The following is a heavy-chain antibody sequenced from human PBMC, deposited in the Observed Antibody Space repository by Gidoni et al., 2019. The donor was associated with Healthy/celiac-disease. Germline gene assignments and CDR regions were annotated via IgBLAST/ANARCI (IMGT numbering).Heavy chain of an antibody. D-gene: IGHD3-10*01. V-gene: IGHV3-21*01. J-gene: IGHJ3*02. CDR3: ARVGDFDAFDI. CDR2: ISSSSSYI. CDR1: GFTFSSYI. Sequence: EVQLVESVVGLVKPGGSLSLSCAASGFTFSSYIMNWVRQAPGKGLEWVSSISSSSSYIYYADSGKGRFTISRDNAKNSLYLQMNSLRAEDTAVYYCARVGDFDAFDIWGQGTMVTVSS.